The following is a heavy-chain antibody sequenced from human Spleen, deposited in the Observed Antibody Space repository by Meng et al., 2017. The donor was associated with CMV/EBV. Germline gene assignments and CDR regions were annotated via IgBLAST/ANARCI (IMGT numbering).Heavy chain of an antibody. V-gene: IGHV3-21*01. CDR1: GFTFSAYS. J-gene: IGHJ4*02. D-gene: IGHD4-23*01. CDR2: ISSSGTYM. CDR3: ARPNIDYGGERY. Sequence: GESLKISCAASGFTFSAYSMNWVHQAPGKGLEWVSYISSSGTYMYYADSLKGRFTVSRDNAKNSLYLQMNSLRVEDTAIYYCARPNIDYGGERYWGQGTLVTVSS.